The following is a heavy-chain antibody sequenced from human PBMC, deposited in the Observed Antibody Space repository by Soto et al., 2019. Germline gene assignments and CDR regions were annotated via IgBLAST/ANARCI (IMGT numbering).Heavy chain of an antibody. D-gene: IGHD1-1*01. Sequence: PGGSLRLPCSASGLIFSIYWMIWFRQAPEKGREWVANIKQDGSEKYYVDSVKGRFTISRDNAKNSLYLQMNSLRAEDTAVYYCARITAGPLIYYYYYYMDVWGKGTTVTAP. CDR3: ARITAGPLIYYYYYYMDV. V-gene: IGHV3-7*01. J-gene: IGHJ6*03. CDR2: IKQDGSEK. CDR1: GLIFSIYW.